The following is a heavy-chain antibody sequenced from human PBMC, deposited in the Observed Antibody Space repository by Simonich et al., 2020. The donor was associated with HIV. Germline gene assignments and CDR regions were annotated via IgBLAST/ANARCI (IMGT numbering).Heavy chain of an antibody. CDR2: ISKEGKNK. D-gene: IGHD4-4*01. V-gene: IGHV3-30*07. Sequence: VQLVESGGGVVQPGRSLRLSCAASGFTFSSYAMHWVRQAPGKRQEWWEVISKEGKNKYYAYSVKGRFTISRDNSKNTLYLQMSSLRAEDTAVYYCARDGYSNYYYYFYMDVWGKGTTVTVSS. CDR1: GFTFSSYA. J-gene: IGHJ6*03. CDR3: ARDGYSNYYYYFYMDV.